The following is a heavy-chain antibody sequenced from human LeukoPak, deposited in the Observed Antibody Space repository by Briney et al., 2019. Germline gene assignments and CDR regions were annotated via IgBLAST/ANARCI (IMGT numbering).Heavy chain of an antibody. CDR3: AAYCSGGSCHGVFDY. D-gene: IGHD2-15*01. V-gene: IGHV1-69*01. CDR1: GGTFSSYA. J-gene: IGHJ4*02. Sequence: SVKVSCKASGGTFSSYAISWVRQAPGQGLEWMGGIIPIFDTANYAQKFQGRVTITADESTSTAYMELSSLRSEDTAVYYCAAYCSGGSCHGVFDYWGQGTLVTVSS. CDR2: IIPIFDTA.